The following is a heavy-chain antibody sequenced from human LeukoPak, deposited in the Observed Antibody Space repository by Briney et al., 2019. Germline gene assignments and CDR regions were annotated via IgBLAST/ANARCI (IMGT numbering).Heavy chain of an antibody. V-gene: IGHV3-23*01. Sequence: HPGGSLRPSCAASGFTFSSYAMSWVRQAPGKGLEWVSGISGRDGNTYYADSVKGRFTISRDNSKNTLYLQMISLRVEDTAIYYCAKDRIVMSGFFDYWGQGTLVTVSS. CDR1: GFTFSSYA. J-gene: IGHJ4*02. D-gene: IGHD6-19*01. CDR2: ISGRDGNT. CDR3: AKDRIVMSGFFDY.